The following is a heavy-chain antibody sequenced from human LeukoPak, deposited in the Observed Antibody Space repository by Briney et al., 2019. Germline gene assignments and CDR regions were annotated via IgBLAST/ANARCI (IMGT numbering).Heavy chain of an antibody. CDR1: GYTFTGYY. CDR3: ARDHPGADYGGPGVMDY. J-gene: IGHJ4*02. CDR2: INPNSGGT. D-gene: IGHD4-17*01. Sequence: ASVKVSCKASGYTFTGYYMHWVRQAPGQGLEWMGWINPNSGGTNYAQKFQGRVTMTRDTSISTAYMELSRLRSDDTAVYYCARDHPGADYGGPGVMDYWGQGTLVTVSS. V-gene: IGHV1-2*02.